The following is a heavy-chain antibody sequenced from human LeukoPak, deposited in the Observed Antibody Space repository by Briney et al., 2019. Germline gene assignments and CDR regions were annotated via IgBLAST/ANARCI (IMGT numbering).Heavy chain of an antibody. CDR3: ARHGGGYYYDSSGYYGNYFDF. J-gene: IGHJ4*02. D-gene: IGHD3-22*01. CDR1: GGSLSSYY. CDR2: IYSSGRT. V-gene: IGHV4-59*08. Sequence: SETLSLTCTVSGGSLSSYYWSWIRQPPGKGLEWIGYIYSSGRTNYNTSLKSRVTISIDTSKNQFSLKLSSVTAADTAVYYCARHGGGYYYDSSGYYGNYFDFWGQGTLVTVSS.